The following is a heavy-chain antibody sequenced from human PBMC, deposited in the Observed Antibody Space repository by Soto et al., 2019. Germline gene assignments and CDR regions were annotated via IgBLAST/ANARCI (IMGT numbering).Heavy chain of an antibody. V-gene: IGHV4-31*02. Sequence: SETLSLTCTVSGGSISSGGYYWSWIRQHPGKGLEWIGYIYYSGSTYYNPSLKSRVTISVDTSKNQFSLKLSSVTAADTAVYYCARDIAAAGTLGSYNWFDPWGQGTLVT. CDR3: ARDIAAAGTLGSYNWFDP. J-gene: IGHJ5*02. D-gene: IGHD6-13*01. CDR1: GGSISSGGYY. CDR2: IYYSGST.